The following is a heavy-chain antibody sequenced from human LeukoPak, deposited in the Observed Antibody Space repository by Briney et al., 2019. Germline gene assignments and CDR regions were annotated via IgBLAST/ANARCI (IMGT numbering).Heavy chain of an antibody. CDR1: GGSISSYY. D-gene: IGHD3-10*01. V-gene: IGHV4-59*01. CDR2: IYYSGST. CDR3: ARGVGRGSGIDY. J-gene: IGHJ4*02. Sequence: PSETLSLTCTVSGGSISSYYWSWIRQPPGKGLEWIGYIYYSGSTNYNPSLKSRVTISVDTSKNQFSLKLSSVTAADTAVYYCARGVGRGSGIDYWGQGTLVTVSS.